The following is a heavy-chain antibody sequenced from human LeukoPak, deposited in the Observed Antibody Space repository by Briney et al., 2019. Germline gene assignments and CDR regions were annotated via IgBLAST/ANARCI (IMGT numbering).Heavy chain of an antibody. CDR1: GFTLSSYA. J-gene: IGHJ4*02. CDR2: ISGSGGST. V-gene: IGHV3-23*01. Sequence: GGSLSLSCAPSGFTLSSYAMSWVHQAPGRGREWVSAISGSGGSTLYADSVKGRFTISRDNSKNTLYLQMNSLRAEDTAVYYCAKRYGGTVDYWGQGTLVTVSS. D-gene: IGHD4-23*01. CDR3: AKRYGGTVDY.